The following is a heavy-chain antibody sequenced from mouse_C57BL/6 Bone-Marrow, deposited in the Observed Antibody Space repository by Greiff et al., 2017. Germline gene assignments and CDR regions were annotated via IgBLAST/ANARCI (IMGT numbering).Heavy chain of an antibody. CDR2: IDPSDSYT. D-gene: IGHD1-1*01. Sequence: VQLQQPGAELVRPGTSVKLSCKASGYTFTSYWMHWVKQRPGQGLEWIGVIDPSDSYTNYNQKFKGKATLTVDTSSSTAYMQLSSLTSEDSAVYYCEREPYYYGSSDWYFDVWGTGTTVTVSS. J-gene: IGHJ1*03. CDR3: EREPYYYGSSDWYFDV. CDR1: GYTFTSYW. V-gene: IGHV1-59*01.